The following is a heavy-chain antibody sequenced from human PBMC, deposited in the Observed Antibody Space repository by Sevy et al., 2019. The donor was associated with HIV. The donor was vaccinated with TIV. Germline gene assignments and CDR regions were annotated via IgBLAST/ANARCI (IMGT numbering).Heavy chain of an antibody. CDR3: TRDKTILEGRYGMDV. CDR2: IFGSSSWI. D-gene: IGHD3-3*01. J-gene: IGHJ6*02. CDR1: GFIFNDYN. V-gene: IGHV3-21*01. Sequence: GGSLRLSCAASGFIFNDYNMNWVRQAPGKGLEWVSFIFGSSSWIYYADSVKGRFTISRDNTKNSLYLQMNSLRAEDTAMYYCTRDKTILEGRYGMDVWGQGTTVTVSS.